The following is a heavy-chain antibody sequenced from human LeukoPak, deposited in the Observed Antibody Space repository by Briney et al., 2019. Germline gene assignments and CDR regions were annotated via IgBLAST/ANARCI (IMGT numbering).Heavy chain of an antibody. CDR3: ARGHTYYYGSGSSVHY. D-gene: IGHD3-10*01. V-gene: IGHV4-39*01. J-gene: IGHJ4*02. CDR1: GGSISSSSYY. Sequence: SETLSLTCTVSGGSISSSSYYWGWIRQPPGKGLEWIGSIYYSGSTYYNPSLKSRVTISVDTSKNQFSLKLSSVTAADTAVYYCARGHTYYYGSGSSVHYWGQGTLVTVSS. CDR2: IYYSGST.